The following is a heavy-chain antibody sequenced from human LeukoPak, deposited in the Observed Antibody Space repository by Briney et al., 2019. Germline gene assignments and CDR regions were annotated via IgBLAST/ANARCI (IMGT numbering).Heavy chain of an antibody. J-gene: IGHJ4*02. CDR2: ISFDGSNG. V-gene: IGHV3-30*19. D-gene: IGHD6-13*01. CDR3: ARIAAGAGTHFDY. Sequence: GGSLRLSCAASGFTFSSYGMHWVRQAPGKGLEWVAVISFDGSNGYYADSVKGRFTFSRDNSKNRLHLQMNSLRAEDTAVYYCARIAAGAGTHFDYWGQGTLVTVSS. CDR1: GFTFSSYG.